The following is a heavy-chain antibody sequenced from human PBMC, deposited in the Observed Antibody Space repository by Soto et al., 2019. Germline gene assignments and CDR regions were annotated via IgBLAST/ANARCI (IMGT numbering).Heavy chain of an antibody. CDR1: GFTFGDYA. J-gene: IGHJ3*02. CDR3: TRSSYCGGDCYTDAFDI. V-gene: IGHV3-49*04. D-gene: IGHD2-21*02. CDR2: IRSKAYGGTT. Sequence: GGSLRLSCTASGFTFGDYAMSWVRQAPGKGLEWVGFIRSKAYGGTTEYAASVKGRFTISRDDSKSIAYLQMNSLKTEDTAVYYCTRSSYCGGDCYTDAFDIWGQGTMVTVSS.